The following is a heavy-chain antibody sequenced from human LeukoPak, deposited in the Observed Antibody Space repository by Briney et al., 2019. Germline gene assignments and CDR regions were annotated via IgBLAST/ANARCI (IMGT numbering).Heavy chain of an antibody. CDR3: ATYYYDSSGPAGGLFDY. J-gene: IGHJ4*02. CDR2: IYYSGST. Sequence: SETLSLTCTVSGGSISSYYWSWIRQPPGKGLEWIGYIYYSGSTNYNPSLKSRVTISVDTSKNQSSLKLSSVTAADTAVYYCATYYYDSSGPAGGLFDYWGQGTLVTVSS. D-gene: IGHD3-22*01. V-gene: IGHV4-59*01. CDR1: GGSISSYY.